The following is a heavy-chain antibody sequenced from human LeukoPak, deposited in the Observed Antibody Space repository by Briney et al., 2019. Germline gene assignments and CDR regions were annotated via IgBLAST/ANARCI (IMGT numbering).Heavy chain of an antibody. D-gene: IGHD6-19*01. J-gene: IGHJ6*02. CDR1: GFSFNSYA. V-gene: IGHV3-23*01. CDR2: INNDGDST. Sequence: PGGSLRLSCAASGFSFNSYAMSWVRQAPGKGLEWVSAINNDGDSTYSADSVKGRFTVSRDNSKNTLYLQMNSLRAEDTAVYYCARDMQWLALGYYYYGMDVWGQGTTVTVSS. CDR3: ARDMQWLALGYYYYGMDV.